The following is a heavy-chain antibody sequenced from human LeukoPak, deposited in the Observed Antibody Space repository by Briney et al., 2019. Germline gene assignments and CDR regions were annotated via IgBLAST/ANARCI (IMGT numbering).Heavy chain of an antibody. CDR1: GFTFSSYS. Sequence: GGSLRLSCAASGFTFSSYSMSWVRQAPGKGLEWVSSISSSSSYIYYADSVKGRFTISRDNAKNSLYLQMNSLRAEDTAVYYCARTDSSGYYSQGDFDYWGQGTLVTVSS. CDR3: ARTDSSGYYSQGDFDY. CDR2: ISSSSSYI. J-gene: IGHJ4*02. V-gene: IGHV3-21*01. D-gene: IGHD3-22*01.